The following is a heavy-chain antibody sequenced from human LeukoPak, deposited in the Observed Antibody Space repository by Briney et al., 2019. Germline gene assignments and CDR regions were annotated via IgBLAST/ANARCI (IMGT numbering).Heavy chain of an antibody. Sequence: SETLSLTCTVSDDSISTPYYWGWIRQPPGKGLEWIGSIYNSVSTFYNPSLKSRVTISIDTSKNHFSLRLTSVNVADTAVYYCARNSSSGWFDFWGQGILVTVSS. CDR1: DDSISTPYY. D-gene: IGHD6-19*01. CDR2: IYNSVST. CDR3: ARNSSSGWFDF. J-gene: IGHJ4*02. V-gene: IGHV4-38-2*02.